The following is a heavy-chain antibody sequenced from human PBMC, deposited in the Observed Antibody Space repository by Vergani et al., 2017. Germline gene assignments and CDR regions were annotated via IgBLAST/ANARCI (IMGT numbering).Heavy chain of an antibody. V-gene: IGHV3-30*02. D-gene: IGHD6-19*01. CDR3: AEDHPSPIAVAGGPDY. J-gene: IGHJ4*02. CDR1: GFTFSSYG. CDR2: IRYDGSNK. Sequence: VQLLESGGGLVQPGGSLRLSCAASGFTFSSYGMHWVRQAPGKGLEWVAFIRYDGSNKYYAESVKGRFTISRDNSKNTLYLQMNSLRAEDTAVYYCAEDHPSPIAVAGGPDYWGQGTLVTVSS.